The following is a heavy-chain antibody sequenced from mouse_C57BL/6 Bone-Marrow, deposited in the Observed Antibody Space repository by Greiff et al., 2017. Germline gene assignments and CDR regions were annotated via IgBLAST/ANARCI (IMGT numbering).Heavy chain of an antibody. J-gene: IGHJ3*01. CDR1: GYTFTSYW. V-gene: IGHV1-69*01. Sequence: LQPGAELVMPGASVKLSCKASGYTFTSYWMHWVKQRPGQGLEWIGEIDPSDSYTNYNQKFKGKSTLTVDKSSSTAYMQLSSLTSEDSAVYYCARDGNYVRFFAYWGQGTLVTVSA. CDR3: ARDGNYVRFFAY. CDR2: IDPSDSYT. D-gene: IGHD2-1*01.